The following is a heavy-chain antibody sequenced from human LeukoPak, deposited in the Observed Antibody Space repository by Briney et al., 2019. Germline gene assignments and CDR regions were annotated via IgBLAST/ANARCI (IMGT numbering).Heavy chain of an antibody. CDR1: GYTFRSYG. D-gene: IGHD2-2*01. Sequence: ASVKVSCKASGYTFRSYGISWVRQAPGQGLEWMGRISAYNGNTNSAQKIQGRVTMTTDTSTSTAYMELRSLRSDDTAVYYCARGPIIDIVIIPAADDYYYMDVWGKGTTVTISS. CDR3: ARGPIIDIVIIPAADDYYYMDV. V-gene: IGHV1-18*01. CDR2: ISAYNGNT. J-gene: IGHJ6*03.